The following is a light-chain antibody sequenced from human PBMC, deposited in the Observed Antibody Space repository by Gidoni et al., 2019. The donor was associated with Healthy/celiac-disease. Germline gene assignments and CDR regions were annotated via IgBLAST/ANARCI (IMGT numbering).Light chain of an antibody. V-gene: IGKV3-20*01. J-gene: IGKJ2*01. Sequence: EIVLTQSPGTLSLSPGERATLSCRASQSVSSSYLAWYQQKPGQAPRLLIYGASSRATGIPDRFSGSGSGTDFTITISRLEPEDFAVYYCQQYGSSPPMYTFXXXNKLEIK. CDR3: QQYGSSPPMYT. CDR2: GAS. CDR1: QSVSSSY.